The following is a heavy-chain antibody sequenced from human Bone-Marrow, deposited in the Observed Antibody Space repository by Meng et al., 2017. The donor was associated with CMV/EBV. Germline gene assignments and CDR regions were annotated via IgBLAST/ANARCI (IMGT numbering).Heavy chain of an antibody. Sequence: ASVKVSCKASGYTFTGYYMHWVRQAPGQGLEWMGWINPNSGGTNYAQKFQGRVTMTRDTSISTAHMELSRLRSDDTAVYYCARVGCSSTSCFELEPWGQGTLVTVSS. CDR2: INPNSGGT. J-gene: IGHJ4*02. CDR3: ARVGCSSTSCFELEP. D-gene: IGHD2-2*01. V-gene: IGHV1-2*02. CDR1: GYTFTGYY.